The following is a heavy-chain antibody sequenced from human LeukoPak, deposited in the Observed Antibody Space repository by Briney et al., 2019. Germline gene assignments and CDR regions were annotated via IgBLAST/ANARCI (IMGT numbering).Heavy chain of an antibody. CDR3: ARGDLDYYDSSGYPDY. Sequence: GGSLRLSCAASGFTFSSYGMSWVRQAPGKGLEWVSAISGSGGSTYYADSVKGRFTISRDNSKNTLYLQMNSLRAEDTAVYYCARGDLDYYDSSGYPDYWGQGTLVTVSS. CDR2: ISGSGGST. V-gene: IGHV3-23*01. CDR1: GFTFSSYG. J-gene: IGHJ4*02. D-gene: IGHD3-22*01.